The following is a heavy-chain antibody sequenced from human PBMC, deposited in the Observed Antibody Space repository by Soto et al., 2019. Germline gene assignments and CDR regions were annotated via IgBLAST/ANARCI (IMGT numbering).Heavy chain of an antibody. D-gene: IGHD3-22*01. CDR3: ARDSDGSSGYYGSPDNWFDP. Sequence: QVQLVQSGAEVKKPGSSVKVSCKASGGTLSNYTLSWVRQAPGQGLEWMGRILPLAGTANYAQKFQGKVILTADRSTNTVYMELSSLRSEDTAVYYCARDSDGSSGYYGSPDNWFDPWGQGTLVTVSS. CDR2: ILPLAGTA. J-gene: IGHJ5*02. CDR1: GGTLSNYT. V-gene: IGHV1-69*08.